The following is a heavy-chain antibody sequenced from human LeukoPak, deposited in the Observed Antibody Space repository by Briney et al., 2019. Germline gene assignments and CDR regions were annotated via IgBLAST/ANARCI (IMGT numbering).Heavy chain of an antibody. Sequence: GGSLRLSCDASGFTFRNYSMHWVRQAPGNGLEWVAVIWFDGSKTNYIESVRGRVTISRDNSRATLSLQMNSLRVEDTAMYYCARYNGDYTAFDIWGHGTMVTVSS. CDR2: IWFDGSKT. CDR1: GFTFRNYS. V-gene: IGHV3-33*01. J-gene: IGHJ3*02. CDR3: ARYNGDYTAFDI. D-gene: IGHD4-17*01.